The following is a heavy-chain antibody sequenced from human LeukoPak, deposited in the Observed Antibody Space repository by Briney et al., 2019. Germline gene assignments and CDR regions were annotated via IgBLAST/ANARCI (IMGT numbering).Heavy chain of an antibody. CDR2: ISAYNGNT. CDR3: ARSVSGSYHLPYNWFDP. J-gene: IGHJ5*02. D-gene: IGHD1-26*01. CDR1: GFTFTSYG. Sequence: PGGSLRLSCAASGFTFTSYGISWVRQAPGQGLEWMGWISAYNGNTNYAQKLQGRVTMTTDTSTSTAYMELRSLRSDDTAVYYCARSVSGSYHLPYNWFDPWGQGTLVTVSS. V-gene: IGHV1-18*01.